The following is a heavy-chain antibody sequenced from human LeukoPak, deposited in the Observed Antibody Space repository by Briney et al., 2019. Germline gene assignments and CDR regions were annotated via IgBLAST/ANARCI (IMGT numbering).Heavy chain of an antibody. Sequence: GGSLRLSCAASGFTFVNHWISWVRQAPGEGLEWVASINPDGRDKYYVDSVRGRFTISRDNDKNLLYLQMDSLRAEDGAVYHCAKRKGQATRYDYWGQGIMVTVSS. CDR3: AKRKGQATRYDY. CDR1: GFTFVNHW. J-gene: IGHJ4*02. D-gene: IGHD6-6*01. V-gene: IGHV3-7*01. CDR2: INPDGRDK.